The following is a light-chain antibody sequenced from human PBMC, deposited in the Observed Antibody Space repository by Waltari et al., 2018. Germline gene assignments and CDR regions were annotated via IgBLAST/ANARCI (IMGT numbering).Light chain of an antibody. J-gene: IGKJ1*01. CDR2: AAS. CDR3: QQYYSYPRT. V-gene: IGKV1-8*01. Sequence: AIRMTQSPSSFSASTGDRVTINCRASQGISSYLAWYQQKPGKAPKLLIYAASTLQSGVPSRFSGSGSGTDFTLTISCLQSEDFATYYCQQYYSYPRTFGQGTKVEIK. CDR1: QGISSY.